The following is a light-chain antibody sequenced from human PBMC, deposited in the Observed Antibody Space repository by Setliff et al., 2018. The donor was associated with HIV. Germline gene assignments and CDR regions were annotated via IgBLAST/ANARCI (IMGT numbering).Light chain of an antibody. Sequence: QSALTQPASVSGSPGQSIPISCTGTSSDVGGYNYVSWYQQHPGKAPELVIYDVSNRPSGVSNRFSGSKSGNTASLTISGLQADDEADYYCSSYTSSSSYVFGAGTKVTVL. V-gene: IGLV2-14*03. CDR1: SSDVGGYNY. J-gene: IGLJ1*01. CDR3: SSYTSSSSYV. CDR2: DVS.